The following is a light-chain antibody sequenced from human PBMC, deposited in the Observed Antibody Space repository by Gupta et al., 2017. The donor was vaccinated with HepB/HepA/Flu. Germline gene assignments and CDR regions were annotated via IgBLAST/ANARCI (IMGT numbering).Light chain of an antibody. CDR2: RAS. Sequence: DIVMTQSPDSLAVSLGERATINCKASQSLLSSSDNNNYLSWIQQKPGQPPKLLIYRASTRESGVPDRFSGRGSGTDFTLTISILQAEDVAVYYCQQDDSAPLTFGQGTRVENK. J-gene: IGKJ5*01. CDR3: QQDDSAPLT. CDR1: QSLLSSSDNNNY. V-gene: IGKV4-1*01.